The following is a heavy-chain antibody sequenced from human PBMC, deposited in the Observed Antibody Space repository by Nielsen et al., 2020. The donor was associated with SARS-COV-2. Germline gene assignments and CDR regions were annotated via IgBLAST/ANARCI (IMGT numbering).Heavy chain of an antibody. CDR3: ARVWRRNNWFDP. Sequence: GESLKISCAASGFTFSSYAMHWVRQAPGKGLEWVAVISYDGSNKYYADSVKGRFTISRDNSKNTLYLQMNSLRAEDTAVYYCARVWRRNNWFDPWGQGTLVTVSS. D-gene: IGHD3-10*01. J-gene: IGHJ5*02. CDR2: ISYDGSNK. V-gene: IGHV3-30-3*01. CDR1: GFTFSSYA.